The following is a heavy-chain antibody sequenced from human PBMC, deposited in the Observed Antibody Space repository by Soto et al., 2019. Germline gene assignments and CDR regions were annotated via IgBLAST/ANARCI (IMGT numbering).Heavy chain of an antibody. J-gene: IGHJ4*02. Sequence: QLQLQESGSGLVKPSQTLSLTCAVSGGSISSGGYSWSWVRQPPGKGLEWIGYIYHSASTYCDPSLKSRVTISVDRSKSQFSLKLRSVTAADTGVYYCARASPTVTTLDYWGQGTLVTVSS. CDR1: GGSISSGGYS. CDR2: IYHSAST. V-gene: IGHV4-30-2*01. D-gene: IGHD4-17*01. CDR3: ARASPTVTTLDY.